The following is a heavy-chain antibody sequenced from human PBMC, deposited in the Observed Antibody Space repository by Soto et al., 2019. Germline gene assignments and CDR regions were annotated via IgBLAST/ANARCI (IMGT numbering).Heavy chain of an antibody. D-gene: IGHD5-18*01. CDR1: GGSISSGGYY. J-gene: IGHJ4*02. CDR3: ARVSSGYSYGYIFDH. CDR2: IYYSGST. Sequence: SETLSLTCTVSGGSISSGGYYWSWIRQHPGKGLEWIGYIYYSGSTYYNPPLKSRVNILVDTSRNQFSLKLTSVTAADTAVYYCARVSSGYSYGYIFDHWGQGTLVTVSS. V-gene: IGHV4-31*03.